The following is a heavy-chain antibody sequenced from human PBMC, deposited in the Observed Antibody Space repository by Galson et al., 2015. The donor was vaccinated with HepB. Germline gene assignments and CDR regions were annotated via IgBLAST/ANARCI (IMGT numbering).Heavy chain of an antibody. CDR3: ARGLRDGTSAMFYFDS. D-gene: IGHD3-10*01. CDR2: ISSNGGST. CDR1: GFTFSSYA. Sequence: SLRLSCAASGFTFSSYAMHWVRQAPGKGLEYVSAISSNGGSTYHANSVKGRFTISRDNSKNTLYLQMGSLRAEDMAVYYCARGLRDGTSAMFYFDSWGQGTSVTVSS. V-gene: IGHV3-64*01. J-gene: IGHJ4*02.